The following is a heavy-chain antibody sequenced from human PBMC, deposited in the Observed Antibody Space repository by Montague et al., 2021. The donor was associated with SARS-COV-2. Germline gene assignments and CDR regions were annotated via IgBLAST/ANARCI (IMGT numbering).Heavy chain of an antibody. J-gene: IGHJ4*02. CDR3: AHLPRGATFDY. CDR1: GFTFSDYA. CDR2: INWNGGGI. V-gene: IGHV3-9*01. Sequence: SLRLSCAASGFTFSDYAMHWVRQPPGKGLEWVAFINWNGGGIHYADSVKSRLTITKDTSKNQVVLTMTNMDPVDTATYYCAHLPRGATFDYWGQGTLVIVSS. D-gene: IGHD5-24*01.